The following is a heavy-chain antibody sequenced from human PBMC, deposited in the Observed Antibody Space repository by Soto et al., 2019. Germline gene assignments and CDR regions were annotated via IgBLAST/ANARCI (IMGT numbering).Heavy chain of an antibody. CDR3: TRLYCSGGSCYPPPV. D-gene: IGHD2-15*01. Sequence: TGGSLRLSCAASGFTISDHHMDWVRQAPGKGLEWVGRSRNKANSYTTHYAASVRGRFTISRDDSKNSLYLQMNSLKTEDSAVYYCTRLYCSGGSCYPPPVWGQGTTVTVSS. CDR2: SRNKANSYTT. J-gene: IGHJ6*02. V-gene: IGHV3-72*01. CDR1: GFTISDHH.